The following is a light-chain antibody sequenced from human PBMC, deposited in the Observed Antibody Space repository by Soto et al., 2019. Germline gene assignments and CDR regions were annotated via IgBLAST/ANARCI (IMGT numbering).Light chain of an antibody. CDR1: QTIGSY. Sequence: EVVLTQSPAILSLSPGERGTLSCRASQTIGSYLVWYQQRPGQAPRLLFYDASVRATGIPARFKGSGSGTDFTLSITSLEPEDSAVYCCQQRVNWPSGFFTFGPGTKVEIK. CDR2: DAS. J-gene: IGKJ3*01. CDR3: QQRVNWPSGFFT. V-gene: IGKV3-11*01.